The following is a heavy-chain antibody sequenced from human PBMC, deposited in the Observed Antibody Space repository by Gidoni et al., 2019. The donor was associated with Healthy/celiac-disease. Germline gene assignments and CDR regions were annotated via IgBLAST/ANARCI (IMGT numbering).Heavy chain of an antibody. CDR2: IRSKAYGGTT. V-gene: IGHV3-49*03. Sequence: EVQLVESGGGLVQPGRSLRLSCTASGFTFGDYAMSWFRQAPGKGLEWGGFIRSKAYGGTTVYAASVKGRFTISRDDSKSIAYLQMNSLKTEDTAVYYCTREGSLTHYDFWSGYPLYYFDYWGQGTLVTVSS. D-gene: IGHD3-3*01. CDR3: TREGSLTHYDFWSGYPLYYFDY. CDR1: GFTFGDYA. J-gene: IGHJ4*02.